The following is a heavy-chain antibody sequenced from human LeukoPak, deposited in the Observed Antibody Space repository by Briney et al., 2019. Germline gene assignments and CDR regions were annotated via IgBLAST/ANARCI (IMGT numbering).Heavy chain of an antibody. V-gene: IGHV3-7*05. CDR2: INQDGIEK. D-gene: IGHD5-24*01. CDR1: GFTFTTYW. J-gene: IGHJ3*01. CDR3: ARGFDGYYGFDL. Sequence: TGGSLRLSCAASGFTFTTYWMSWVRQAPGEGLEWVANINQDGIEKYYVASVRGRLTISRDNAKNSIYVQMNSLRAEDAAVYYCARGFDGYYGFDLWGQGTMVTVSS.